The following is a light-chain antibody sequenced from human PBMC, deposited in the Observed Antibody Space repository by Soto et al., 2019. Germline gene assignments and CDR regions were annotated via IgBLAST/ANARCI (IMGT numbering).Light chain of an antibody. J-gene: IGKJ5*01. V-gene: IGKV3-20*01. CDR1: QSVSSSY. CDR2: GAS. CDR3: QQYGSSPSIT. Sequence: EIVLTQSPGTLSSSPGERATLSCRASQSVSSSYLAWYQQKPGQAPRLLIYGASSRATGIPDRFSGSGSGTDFTLTISRLEPEDFAVYYCQQYGSSPSITFGQGTRLETK.